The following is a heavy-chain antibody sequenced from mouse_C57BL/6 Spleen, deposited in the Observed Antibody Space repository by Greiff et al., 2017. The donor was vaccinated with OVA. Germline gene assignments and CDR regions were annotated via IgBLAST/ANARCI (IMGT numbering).Heavy chain of an antibody. Sequence: VQLQQSGPELVKPGASVKISCKASGYAFSSSWMNWVKQRPGKGLEWIGRIYPGDGDTNYNGKFKGKATLTADKSSSTAYMQLSSLTSEDSAVYFCAREDGYTYYAMDYWGQGTSVTVSS. CDR3: AREDGYTYYAMDY. CDR2: IYPGDGDT. J-gene: IGHJ4*01. D-gene: IGHD2-3*01. CDR1: GYAFSSSW. V-gene: IGHV1-82*01.